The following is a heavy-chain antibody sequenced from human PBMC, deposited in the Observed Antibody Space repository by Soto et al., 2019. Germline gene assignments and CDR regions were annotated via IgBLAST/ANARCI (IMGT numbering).Heavy chain of an antibody. CDR1: GFTFSSYA. CDR2: ISYDGSNK. Sequence: GGSLRLSCAASGFTFSSYAMHWVRQAPGKGLEWVAVISYDGSNKYYADSVKGRFTISRDNSKNTLYLQMNSLRAEDTAVYYCARDAPYCSGGSCYREYYFDYWGQGTLVTVSS. V-gene: IGHV3-30-3*01. D-gene: IGHD2-15*01. J-gene: IGHJ4*02. CDR3: ARDAPYCSGGSCYREYYFDY.